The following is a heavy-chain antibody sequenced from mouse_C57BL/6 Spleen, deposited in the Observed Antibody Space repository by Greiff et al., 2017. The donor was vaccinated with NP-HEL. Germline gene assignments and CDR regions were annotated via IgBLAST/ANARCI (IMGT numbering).Heavy chain of an antibody. D-gene: IGHD1-1*01. CDR3: TRRGDYYGSSYDYAMDY. CDR2: IDPETGGT. V-gene: IGHV1-15*01. CDR1: GYTFTDYE. Sequence: VKLVESGAELVRPGASVTLSCKASGYTFTDYEMHWVKQTPVHGLEWIGAIDPETGGTAYNQKFKGKAILTADNSSSTAYMELRSLTSEDSAVYYCTRRGDYYGSSYDYAMDYWGQGTSVTVSS. J-gene: IGHJ4*01.